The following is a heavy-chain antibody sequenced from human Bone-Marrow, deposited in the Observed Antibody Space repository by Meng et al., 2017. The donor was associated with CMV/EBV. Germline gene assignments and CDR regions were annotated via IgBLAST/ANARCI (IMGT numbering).Heavy chain of an antibody. J-gene: IGHJ2*01. V-gene: IGHV3-9*01. D-gene: IGHD2/OR15-2a*01. CDR1: GFGFDDYA. Sequence: GGSLRLSCAASGFGFDDYAMHWVRLRPGKGLEWVSGISWNSDTIGYADSVKGRFTISRDNSKNTLYLQMNSLRAEDTAVYYCAKSFYAAAYYWYFDLWGRGTLVTVSS. CDR2: ISWNSDTI. CDR3: AKSFYAAAYYWYFDL.